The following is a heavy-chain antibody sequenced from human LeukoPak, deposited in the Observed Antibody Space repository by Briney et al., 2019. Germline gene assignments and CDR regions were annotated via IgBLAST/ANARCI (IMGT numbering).Heavy chain of an antibody. CDR2: IKQDGSEK. D-gene: IGHD2-2*01. V-gene: IGHV3-7*05. CDR1: GFTFSSYW. J-gene: IGHJ4*02. Sequence: GGSLRLSCAASGFTFSSYWMSWVRQAPGKGLGWVANIKQDGSEKYYVDSVKGRFTISRDNAKNSLYLQMNSLRAEDTAVYYCASFLLYCSSTSCYRHFDYWGQGTLVTVSS. CDR3: ASFLLYCSSTSCYRHFDY.